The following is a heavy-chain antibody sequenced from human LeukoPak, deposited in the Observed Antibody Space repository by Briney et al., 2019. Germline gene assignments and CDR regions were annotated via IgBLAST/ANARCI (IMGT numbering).Heavy chain of an antibody. D-gene: IGHD4-17*01. CDR1: GYTFTSYA. V-gene: IGHV1-69*13. J-gene: IGHJ4*02. CDR3: ARWHDYGDYYFDY. CDR2: IIPIFGTA. Sequence: ASVKVSCKASGYTFTSYAISWVRQAPGQGLEWMGGIIPIFGTANYAQKFQGRVTITADESTSTAYMELSSLRSEDTAVYYCARWHDYGDYYFDYWGQGTLVTVSS.